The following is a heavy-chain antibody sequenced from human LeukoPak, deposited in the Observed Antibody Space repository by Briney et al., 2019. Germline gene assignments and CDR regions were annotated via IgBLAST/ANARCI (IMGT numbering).Heavy chain of an antibody. CDR3: ARGARRRYSLVRGIYGGDGFDP. D-gene: IGHD3-16*01. J-gene: IGHJ5*02. V-gene: IGHV1-18*01. CDR1: GYTFTNYG. Sequence: ASLKVSCKASGYTFTNYGINWVRQGPGQGLEWMGWISAYNGHTDYTQKLQGRVTMTTDTSTNTAYMELRSLRSDDTAMYYCARGARRRYSLVRGIYGGDGFDPWGQGTLLT. CDR2: ISAYNGHT.